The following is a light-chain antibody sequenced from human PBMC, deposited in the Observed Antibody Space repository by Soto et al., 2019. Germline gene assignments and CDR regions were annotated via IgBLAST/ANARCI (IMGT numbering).Light chain of an antibody. V-gene: IGLV2-23*01. CDR1: SSDVGSYNL. CDR3: CSYAGSSTLV. Sequence: QSVLTQPASVSGSPGQSITISCTGTSSDVGSYNLVSWYQQHPGKAPKVLIYEDSKRPSGVSDHFSASKSGNTASLTISGLKADDEADYYCCSYAGSSTLVFGGGTKLTVL. J-gene: IGLJ3*02. CDR2: EDS.